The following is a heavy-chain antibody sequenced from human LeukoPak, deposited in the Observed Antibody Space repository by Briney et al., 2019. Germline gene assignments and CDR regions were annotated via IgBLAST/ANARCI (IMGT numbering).Heavy chain of an antibody. CDR2: IKQDGSEK. CDR3: AREASPPYYDFWSGYYRKELDYYYYGMDV. D-gene: IGHD3-3*01. Sequence: GGSLRLSCAASRSTFSNYGVSWVRQAPGKGLEWVANIKQDGSEKYYVDSVKGRFTISRDNAKNSLYLQMNSLRAEDTAVYYCAREASPPYYDFWSGYYRKELDYYYYGMDVWGQGTTVTVSS. CDR1: RSTFSNYG. V-gene: IGHV3-7*03. J-gene: IGHJ6*02.